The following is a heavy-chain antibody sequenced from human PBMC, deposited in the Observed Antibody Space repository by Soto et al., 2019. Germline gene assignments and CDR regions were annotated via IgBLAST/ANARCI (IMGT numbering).Heavy chain of an antibody. J-gene: IGHJ4*02. CDR3: ASGGTTVNRRFDF. Sequence: QVQVVQSGAEVKKPGSSLRVPAKAPEGTSSSYAITWMRQAPGQGLEWRGGIIPILDTTDYAQKFQGRVTFTADESTSTVYMELSSLTSEDTAVYYCASGGTTVNRRFDFWGQGTLVTVSS. D-gene: IGHD4-4*01. CDR2: IIPILDTT. CDR1: EGTSSSYA. V-gene: IGHV1-69*01.